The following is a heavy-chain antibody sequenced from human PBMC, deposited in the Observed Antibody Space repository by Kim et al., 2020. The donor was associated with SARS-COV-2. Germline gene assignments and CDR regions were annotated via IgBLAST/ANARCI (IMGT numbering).Heavy chain of an antibody. D-gene: IGHD3-22*01. CDR1: GYTFSTYG. Sequence: ASVKVSCRASGYTFSTYGITWVRQAPGQGLEWMGWISPSNSNTNYAQKFQGRVTMTTDRSTTTAYMELWSLRSDDTAVYYCARVYYDSDAYPYYFDYWGQGTLVTVSS. V-gene: IGHV1-18*04. J-gene: IGHJ4*02. CDR3: ARVYYDSDAYPYYFDY. CDR2: ISPSNSNT.